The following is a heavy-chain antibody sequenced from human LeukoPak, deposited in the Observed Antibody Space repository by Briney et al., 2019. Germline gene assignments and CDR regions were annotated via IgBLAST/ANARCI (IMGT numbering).Heavy chain of an antibody. J-gene: IGHJ6*03. V-gene: IGHV1-69*05. CDR1: GGTFSSYA. D-gene: IGHD3-10*01. Sequence: SVKASCKASGGTFSSYAISWVRQAPGQGLEWMGGIIPIFGTANYAQKFQGRVTITTDESTSTAYMELSSLRSEDTAVYYCARDGSGSQTDYYYYMDVWGKGTTVTVSS. CDR3: ARDGSGSQTDYYYYMDV. CDR2: IIPIFGTA.